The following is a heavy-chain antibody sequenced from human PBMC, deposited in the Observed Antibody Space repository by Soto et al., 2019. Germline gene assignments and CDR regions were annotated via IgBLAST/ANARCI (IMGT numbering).Heavy chain of an antibody. Sequence: XVSLRLSGADSGFTFSSYSMSGVRQAPGKGLEWVSGFRTSGDGGTTYYADSVKGRFTISRDNSKNMLFLQMNSLRAEDTAIYYCAKKVNSGPGSQYFDYWGQGTLVTVSS. V-gene: IGHV3-23*01. CDR1: GFTFSSYS. J-gene: IGHJ4*02. D-gene: IGHD3-10*01. CDR3: AKKVNSGPGSQYFDY. CDR2: FRTSGDGGTT.